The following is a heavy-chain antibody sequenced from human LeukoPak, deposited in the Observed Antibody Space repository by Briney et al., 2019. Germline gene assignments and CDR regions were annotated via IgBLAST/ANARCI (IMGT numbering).Heavy chain of an antibody. CDR2: ISGGGGST. Sequence: QPGGSLRLSCAASGFTFTSYSMNWVRQAPGKGLEWVSTISGGGGSTYYADSVKGRFTISRDNSKNTLYLQMNSLRAEDTAVYYCAKGDGKYYYDSSGYCPFDYWGQGTLVTVSS. CDR3: AKGDGKYYYDSSGYCPFDY. CDR1: GFTFTSYS. V-gene: IGHV3-23*01. J-gene: IGHJ4*02. D-gene: IGHD3-22*01.